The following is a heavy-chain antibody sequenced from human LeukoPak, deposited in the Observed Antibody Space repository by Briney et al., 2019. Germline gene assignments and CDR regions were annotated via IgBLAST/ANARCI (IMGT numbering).Heavy chain of an antibody. D-gene: IGHD5-24*01. J-gene: IGHJ4*02. Sequence: GMSLRLSCAASGFTFSSYPMHWLRQAPGKGLEWVAVISYDGSNKYYADSVKGRFTISRDNSKNKLYLQMNSLRAEDTAVYYCARDLAGDGYKDYWGQGTLVTVSS. CDR2: ISYDGSNK. V-gene: IGHV3-30*01. CDR1: GFTFSSYP. CDR3: ARDLAGDGYKDY.